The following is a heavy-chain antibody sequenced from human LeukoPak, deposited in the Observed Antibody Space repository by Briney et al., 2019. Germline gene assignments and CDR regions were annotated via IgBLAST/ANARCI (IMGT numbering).Heavy chain of an antibody. Sequence: SETLSLTCTVSGGSISSYHWSWIRQPPGKGLEWIGYIYYSGSTNYNPSLKSRVTISVDTSKNQFSLKLSSVTAADTAVYYCARAGPAYSIDYWGQGTLVTVSS. D-gene: IGHD4-11*01. CDR1: GGSISSYH. CDR2: IYYSGST. CDR3: ARAGPAYSIDY. V-gene: IGHV4-59*01. J-gene: IGHJ4*02.